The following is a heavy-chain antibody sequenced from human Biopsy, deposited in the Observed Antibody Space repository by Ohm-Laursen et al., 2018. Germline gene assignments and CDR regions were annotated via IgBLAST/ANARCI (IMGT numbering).Heavy chain of an antibody. CDR3: ATTRSFDN. CDR2: ISSSGRTM. Sequence: SLRLSCSASGFSFSDYYMIWIRQAPGKGLEWVSYISSSGRTMYYADSVKGRFTISRDNANKSLYLQMNSLRAEDTAVYYCATTRSFDNWGQGTLVTASS. J-gene: IGHJ4*02. V-gene: IGHV3-11*01. D-gene: IGHD5-24*01. CDR1: GFSFSDYY.